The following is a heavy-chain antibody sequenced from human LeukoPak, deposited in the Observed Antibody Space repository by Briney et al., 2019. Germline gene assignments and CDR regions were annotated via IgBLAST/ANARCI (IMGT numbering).Heavy chain of an antibody. CDR2: IYYSGST. V-gene: IGHV4-39*01. D-gene: IGHD2-2*01. CDR3: ARHYKVPAGGSYYFEY. J-gene: IGHJ4*02. Sequence: SETLSLTCTVSGGSISSSSYYWGWIRQPPGKELEWIGSIYYSGSTYYKPSLKSRVTISVDTSKNQFSLKLSSVTAADTAVYYCARHYKVPAGGSYYFEYWGQGNLVTVSS. CDR1: GGSISSSSYY.